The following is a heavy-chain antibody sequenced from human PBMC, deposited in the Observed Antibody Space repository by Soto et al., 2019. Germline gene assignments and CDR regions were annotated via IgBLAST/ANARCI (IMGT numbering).Heavy chain of an antibody. CDR2: ISRGGNTI. Sequence: GGSLRLSCAASGFIFSDYYMSWIRQAPGKGLEWVSYISRGGNTIFYADSVKGRFTISRDNAKNSLYLQMNSLRAEDTAVYYCVRILGVSNYDFDYWGQGTLVTVSS. D-gene: IGHD3-16*01. J-gene: IGHJ4*02. CDR3: VRILGVSNYDFDY. V-gene: IGHV3-11*01. CDR1: GFIFSDYY.